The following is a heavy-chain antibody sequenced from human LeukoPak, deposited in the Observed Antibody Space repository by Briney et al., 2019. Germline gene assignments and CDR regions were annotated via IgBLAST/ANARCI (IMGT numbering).Heavy chain of an antibody. V-gene: IGHV1-18*01. J-gene: IGHJ6*02. CDR3: ARVGSPYYYYGMDV. CDR1: GYTFTSYG. CDR2: ISAYDGNT. Sequence: GASVKVSCKASGYTFTSYGISWVRQAPGQGLEWMGWISAYDGNTNYAQKLQGRVTMTTDTSTSTAYMELRSLRSDDTAVYYCARVGSPYYYYGMDVWGQGTTVTVSS.